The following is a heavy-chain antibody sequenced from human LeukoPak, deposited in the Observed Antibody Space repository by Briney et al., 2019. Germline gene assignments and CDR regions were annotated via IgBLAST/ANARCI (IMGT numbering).Heavy chain of an antibody. Sequence: GGSLRLSCAASGFTFSSYWMSWVRQAPGKGLEWVANIKQDGSEKYYVDSVKGRFTISRDNSKSTLYLQMNSLRAEDTAVYYCAKGDIVVRGWFDPWGQGTLVTVSS. J-gene: IGHJ5*02. CDR3: AKGDIVVRGWFDP. CDR2: IKQDGSEK. D-gene: IGHD2-15*01. CDR1: GFTFSSYW. V-gene: IGHV3-7*03.